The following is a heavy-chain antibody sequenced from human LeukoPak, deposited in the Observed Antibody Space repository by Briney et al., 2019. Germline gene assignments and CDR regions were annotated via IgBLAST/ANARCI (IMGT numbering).Heavy chain of an antibody. CDR2: IKSKTDGGTT. J-gene: IGHJ3*02. CDR1: GLTFSNAW. CDR3: ITDPGEWEPI. Sequence: GGSLRLSCAASGLTFSNAWMRGVRQAPGKGLEWVGRIKSKTDGGTTDYVAPVKGRFIISRDDSKNTLYLQMSGLKIEDTAVYFCITDPGEWEPIWGQGTMVTVSS. D-gene: IGHD1-26*01. V-gene: IGHV3-15*01.